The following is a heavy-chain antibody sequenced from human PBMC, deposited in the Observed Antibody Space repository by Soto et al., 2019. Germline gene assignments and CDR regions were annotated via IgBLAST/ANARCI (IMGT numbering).Heavy chain of an antibody. D-gene: IGHD3-22*01. CDR1: GFTFSDSV. Sequence: VGSLRLSCVGSGFTFSDSVMAWVRQAPGKGLEWLSVMSGDGRTRYALSVTGRFTISRDNSKNALYLQMRSLRAEDAAAYYCVKWHTSNFDSLPFTGFDFWGQGTQVTVSS. V-gene: IGHV3-23*01. J-gene: IGHJ4*02. CDR3: VKWHTSNFDSLPFTGFDF. CDR2: MSGDGRT.